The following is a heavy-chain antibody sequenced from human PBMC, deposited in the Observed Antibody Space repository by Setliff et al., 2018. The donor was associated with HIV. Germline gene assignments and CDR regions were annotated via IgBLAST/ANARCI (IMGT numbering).Heavy chain of an antibody. D-gene: IGHD3-10*01. V-gene: IGHV1-24*01. CDR3: ATDPGSLIWFGGSKVNV. CDR2: FDPEDGVT. Sequence: GASVNVSCQVYGYTVAEFSMHWVRQAPGKGLEGVAGFDPEDGVTFYAQNFQGRVTMTEDTYTDTAYMELSSLRSEDTAVYYCATDPGSLIWFGGSKVNVWGQGTTVTVSS. CDR1: GYTVAEFS. J-gene: IGHJ6*02.